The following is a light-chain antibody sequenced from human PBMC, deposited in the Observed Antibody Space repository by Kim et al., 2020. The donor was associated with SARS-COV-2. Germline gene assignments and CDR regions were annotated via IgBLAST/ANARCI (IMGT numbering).Light chain of an antibody. V-gene: IGLV1-44*01. J-gene: IGLJ3*02. CDR2: SNS. Sequence: GQPVTSSCSGRARNTGRYIVNRYQEVPGTAPKLLIHSNSQRPSGVPDRFSGSKSGTSASLAISGLHSEDAAGYYCAAWDDSLKGIMFGGGTQLTVL. CDR3: AAWDDSLKGIM. CDR1: ARNTGRYI.